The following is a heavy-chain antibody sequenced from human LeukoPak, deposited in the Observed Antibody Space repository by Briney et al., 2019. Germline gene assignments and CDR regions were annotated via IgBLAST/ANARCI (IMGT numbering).Heavy chain of an antibody. D-gene: IGHD4-23*01. V-gene: IGHV3-7*01. CDR2: INQDGSEK. Sequence: GGSLRLSCAASGFTFGTYWMNWVRRAPGKGLEWVANINQDGSEKYYVDSVKGRFTISRDNAKNSLYLQMNSLRAEDTAVYYCARAPTVVTPNFDYWGQGTLVTVSS. J-gene: IGHJ4*02. CDR1: GFTFGTYW. CDR3: ARAPTVVTPNFDY.